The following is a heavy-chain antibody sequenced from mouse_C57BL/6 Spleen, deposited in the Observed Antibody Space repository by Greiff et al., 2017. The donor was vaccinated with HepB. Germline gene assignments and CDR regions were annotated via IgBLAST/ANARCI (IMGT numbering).Heavy chain of an antibody. D-gene: IGHD1-1*01. CDR2: IDPETGGT. Sequence: QVHVKQSGAELVRPGASVTLSCKASGYTFTDYEMHWVKQTPVHGLEWIGAIDPETGGTAYNQKFKGKAILTADKSSSTAYMELRSLTSEDSAVYYCTRTKYYYGSSPLAMDYWGQGTSVTVSS. CDR3: TRTKYYYGSSPLAMDY. CDR1: GYTFTDYE. V-gene: IGHV1-15*01. J-gene: IGHJ4*01.